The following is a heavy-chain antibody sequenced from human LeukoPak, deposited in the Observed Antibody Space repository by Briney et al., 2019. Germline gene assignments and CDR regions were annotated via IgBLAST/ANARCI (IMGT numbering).Heavy chain of an antibody. CDR3: ASLGYDILTGDIDSFDG. CDR1: GGSISSYY. D-gene: IGHD3-9*01. CDR2: ISYSGST. Sequence: PSETLSLTCTVSGGSISSYYWSWLRQPPGKGLEWIGYISYSGSTNYNPSLKSRVTISIDTSKNQFSLKLRSVTAADTAIYYCASLGYDILTGDIDSFDGGGEGTTVSVS. J-gene: IGHJ3*01. V-gene: IGHV4-59*08.